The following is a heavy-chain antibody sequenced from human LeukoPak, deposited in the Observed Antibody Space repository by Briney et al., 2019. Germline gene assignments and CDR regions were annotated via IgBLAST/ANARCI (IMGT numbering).Heavy chain of an antibody. CDR3: ARGPLRDIVVVPAAIKNFDY. Sequence: ASVKVSYKASGGTFSSYAISWVRQAPGQGLEWIGGIIPIFGTANYAQKFQGRVTITADESTSTAYMELSGLRSEDTAVYYCARGPLRDIVVVPAAIKNFDYWGQGTLVTVSS. CDR1: GGTFSSYA. J-gene: IGHJ4*02. V-gene: IGHV1-69*13. CDR2: IIPIFGTA. D-gene: IGHD2-2*02.